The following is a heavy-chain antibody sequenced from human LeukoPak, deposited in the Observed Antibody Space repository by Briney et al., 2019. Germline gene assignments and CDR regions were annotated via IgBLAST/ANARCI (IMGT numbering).Heavy chain of an antibody. CDR2: ISGSGGST. CDR1: GFTFNNYA. J-gene: IGHJ1*01. V-gene: IGHV3-23*01. D-gene: IGHD6-6*01. Sequence: GGSLRLSCAASGFTFNNYAMNWVRQAPGKGLEWVSAISGSGGSTYYADSVKGRFTISRDNSKNTLYLQMNSLRAEDTAVYYCAKGVAIAARRGPPQHWGQGTLVTVSS. CDR3: AKGVAIAARRGPPQH.